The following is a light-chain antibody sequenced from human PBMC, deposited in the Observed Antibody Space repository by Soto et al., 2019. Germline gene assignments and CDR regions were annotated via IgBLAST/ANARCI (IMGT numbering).Light chain of an antibody. CDR1: QTVSTTY. V-gene: IGKV3-20*01. J-gene: IGKJ1*01. CDR2: GAS. Sequence: EIVLTQSPGTLSLSPGERATLSCRASQTVSTTYLAWYQQKPGQAPRLLIFGASSRATGIPDRFSGSVSGTDFTLTISGLEPEDFAVYFCQQYGNSPWTFGQGTKVGV. CDR3: QQYGNSPWT.